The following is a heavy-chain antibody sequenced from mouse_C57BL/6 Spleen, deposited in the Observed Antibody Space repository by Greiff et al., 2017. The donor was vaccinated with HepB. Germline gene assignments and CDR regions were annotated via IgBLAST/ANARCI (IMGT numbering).Heavy chain of an antibody. CDR1: GYTFTSYW. J-gene: IGHJ2*01. D-gene: IGHD1-1*01. CDR3: ARIGYGSSFDY. Sequence: QVQLQQPGAELVKPGASVKLSCKASGYTFTSYWMQWVKQRPGQGLEWIGEIDPSDSYTNYNQKFKGKATLTVYTASSTAYMQLSSLTSEDSAVYYCARIGYGSSFDYWGQGTTLTVSS. V-gene: IGHV1-50*01. CDR2: IDPSDSYT.